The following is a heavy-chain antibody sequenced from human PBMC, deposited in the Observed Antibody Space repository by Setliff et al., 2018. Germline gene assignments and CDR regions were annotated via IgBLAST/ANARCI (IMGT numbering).Heavy chain of an antibody. J-gene: IGHJ5*02. V-gene: IGHV4-59*11. CDR1: GGSISTHY. CDR3: ARGLAVNRFDP. CDR2: MYYSEST. Sequence: PSENLSLTCTVSGGSISTHYWSWIRQPPGKGLEWVGYMYYSESTKYNPSLEGRVTISVDTSKNQFSLNLTSVTAADTAVYYCARGLAVNRFDPWGQGTLVTVSS. D-gene: IGHD3-16*01.